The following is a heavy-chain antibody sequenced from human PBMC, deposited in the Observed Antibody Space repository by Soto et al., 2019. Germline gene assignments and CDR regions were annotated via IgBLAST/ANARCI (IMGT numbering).Heavy chain of an antibody. V-gene: IGHV3-13*01. CDR2: IGTAGVT. D-gene: IGHD3-3*01. CDR1: GFTFSSYS. Sequence: GGSLRLSCAASGFTFSSYSMNWVRQAPGKGQEWVSSIGTAGVTYYPGSVKGRFTISRENAKYSLYLQMNSLRAEDTALYYCSKRLVDFGSGYNPFHYWGQGSPVTVSS. J-gene: IGHJ4*02. CDR3: SKRLVDFGSGYNPFHY.